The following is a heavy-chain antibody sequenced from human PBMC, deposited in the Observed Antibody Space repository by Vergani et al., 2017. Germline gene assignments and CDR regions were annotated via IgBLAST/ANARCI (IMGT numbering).Heavy chain of an antibody. D-gene: IGHD3-22*01. CDR3: ARCYGYYDSSGYSFDY. Sequence: QVQLQESGPGLVKPSETLSLTCTVSGGSISSYYWSWIRQPAGKGLEWSGRIYTSGRTHYNPSLNSRVTMSVDTSNNQFSVKLSPVTAADTAVYYCARCYGYYDSSGYSFDYWGQGTLVTVSS. V-gene: IGHV4-4*07. CDR2: IYTSGRT. J-gene: IGHJ4*02. CDR1: GGSISSYY.